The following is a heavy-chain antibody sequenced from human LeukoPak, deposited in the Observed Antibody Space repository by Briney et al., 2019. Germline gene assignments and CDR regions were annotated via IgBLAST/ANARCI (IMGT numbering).Heavy chain of an antibody. CDR1: GFTFSDYY. CDR2: ISSSGSTI. CDR3: AKHLIQSWHGYYSYYMDV. Sequence: GGSLRLSCAASGFTFSDYYMSWIRQAPGKGLEWVSYISSSGSTIYYADSVKGRFTISRDNAKNSLYLQMNSLRAEDTAVYYCAKHLIQSWHGYYSYYMDVWGKGTTVTVSS. D-gene: IGHD5-18*01. V-gene: IGHV3-11*04. J-gene: IGHJ6*03.